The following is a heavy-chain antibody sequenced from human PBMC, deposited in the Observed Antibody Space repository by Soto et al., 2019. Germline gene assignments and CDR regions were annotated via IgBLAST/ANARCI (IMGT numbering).Heavy chain of an antibody. V-gene: IGHV4-59*01. CDR2: IYNRGNT. Sequence: PSEALSLTCTVSCGPLSNYYLIWGLEPPVKGLEWIGYIYNRGNTYYNPSLKSRVTLSIDTSKNQVSLKLSSVTAADTAVYYCARDREHTYGNCFDPWGQGTLVTVSS. CDR1: CGPLSNYY. J-gene: IGHJ5*02. D-gene: IGHD5-18*01. CDR3: ARDREHTYGNCFDP.